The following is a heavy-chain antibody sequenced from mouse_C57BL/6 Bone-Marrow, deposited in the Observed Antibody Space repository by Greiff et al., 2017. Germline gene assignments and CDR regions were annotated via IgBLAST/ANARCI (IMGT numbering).Heavy chain of an antibody. CDR3: ARVYYYGRGTYAMDY. CDR1: GYTFTSYW. Sequence: QVHVKQPGAELVMPGASVKLSCKASGYTFTSYWMHWVKQRPGQGLEWIGEIDPSDSYTNYNQKFKGKSTLTVDKSSSTAYMQLSSLTSEDSAVYYCARVYYYGRGTYAMDYWGQGTSVTVSS. D-gene: IGHD1-1*01. CDR2: IDPSDSYT. V-gene: IGHV1-69*01. J-gene: IGHJ4*01.